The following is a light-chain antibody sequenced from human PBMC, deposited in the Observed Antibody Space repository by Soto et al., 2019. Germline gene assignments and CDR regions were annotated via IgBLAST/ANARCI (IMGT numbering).Light chain of an antibody. J-gene: IGKJ1*01. V-gene: IGKV3-15*01. CDR2: GAS. Sequence: EIVLTQSQPTLSVSPLARAALXCRASQSVSSNLAWYQQKPGQAPRLVIYGASTRATGIPARFSGSGSGTEFTLTISSLQSEDFAVYYCQQYKNGWTFGQGTKVDIK. CDR1: QSVSSN. CDR3: QQYKNGWT.